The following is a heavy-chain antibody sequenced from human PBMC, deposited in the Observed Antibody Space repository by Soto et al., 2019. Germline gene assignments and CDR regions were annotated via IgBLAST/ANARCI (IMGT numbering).Heavy chain of an antibody. J-gene: IGHJ4*02. CDR2: SKNRGQGFTI. CDR3: TVWIEGECD. V-gene: IGHV3-72*01. Sequence: GGSLRLSCAASGFTFNDHYMDWVRQAPGKGLEWVARSKNRGQGFTIEYAASLKGRFTISRDDSANSLYLQMNSLETDDTAVYYCTVWIEGECDWGRGIRVTVAS. CDR1: GFTFNDHY. D-gene: IGHD3-16*01.